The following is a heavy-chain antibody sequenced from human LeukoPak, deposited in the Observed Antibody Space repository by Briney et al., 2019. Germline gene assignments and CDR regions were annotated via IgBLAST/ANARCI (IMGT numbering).Heavy chain of an antibody. D-gene: IGHD3-10*01. CDR2: VFSSGTT. J-gene: IGHJ4*02. CDR1: GGSISSSNW. V-gene: IGHV4-4*02. CDR3: ARPRGHEAYFDY. Sequence: SGTLSLTCAVSGGSISSSNWWSWVRQPPGKGLEWIGSVFSSGTTYYNPSLKSRVAISVDTSKNQFSLKMSSMTAADTAVYYCARPRGHEAYFDYWGQGILVTVSS.